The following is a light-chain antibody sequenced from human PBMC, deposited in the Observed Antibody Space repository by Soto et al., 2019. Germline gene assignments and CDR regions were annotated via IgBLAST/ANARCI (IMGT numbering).Light chain of an antibody. CDR3: QQYGDYNSPRYS. CDR1: QSVSTNY. V-gene: IGKV3-20*01. CDR2: ATS. J-gene: IGKJ2*03. Sequence: EIVLTQSPGTLSLSPGDRVTLSCRASQSVSTNYFSWYQQKPGQAPRLLIYATSSRAVGTPDRFSGSGSGTDFTLTISRLEPEDIAMYDCQQYGDYNSPRYSFGEGTRLEI.